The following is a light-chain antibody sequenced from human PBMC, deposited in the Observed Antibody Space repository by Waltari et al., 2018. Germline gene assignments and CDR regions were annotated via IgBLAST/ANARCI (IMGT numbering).Light chain of an antibody. Sequence: DIQMTQSPSSLSVSVGDRVTITCQASQDIDIFLNWYQQKPGKAPKLLIYDASNLETGVPSRFSGSGSGTEFTLSISSLEPEYIATYYCQQYDTLRLTFGQGTRLDLK. CDR2: DAS. CDR1: QDIDIF. CDR3: QQYDTLRLT. J-gene: IGKJ5*01. V-gene: IGKV1-33*01.